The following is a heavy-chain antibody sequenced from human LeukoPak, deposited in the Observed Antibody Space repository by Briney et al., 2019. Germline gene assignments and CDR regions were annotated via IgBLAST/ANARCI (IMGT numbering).Heavy chain of an antibody. V-gene: IGHV5-10-1*01. Sequence: GESLMISCKGSGYSLTSYCISWVRQMPGKGLEGMGRIDPSDSYTNYSPSFQGHVTISADKYISTAYLQWSSLKASDTAMYYCARIYCSSTSCYPYYYGMDVWGQGTTVTVSS. J-gene: IGHJ6*02. CDR3: ARIYCSSTSCYPYYYGMDV. CDR1: GYSLTSYC. D-gene: IGHD2-2*01. CDR2: IDPSDSYT.